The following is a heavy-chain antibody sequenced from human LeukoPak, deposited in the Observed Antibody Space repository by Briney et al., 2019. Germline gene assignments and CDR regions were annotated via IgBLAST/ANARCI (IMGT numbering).Heavy chain of an antibody. J-gene: IGHJ4*02. CDR2: INPSSGGT. CDR1: GYTFTGYY. CDR3: ARGGWIAAAAIDY. Sequence: ASVKVSCKASGYTFTGYYMHWVRQAPGQGLEWMGWINPSSGGTNYAQKFQGWVTMTRDTSISTAYMELSRLRSDDTAVYYCARGGWIAAAAIDYWGQGTLVTVSS. V-gene: IGHV1-2*04. D-gene: IGHD6-13*01.